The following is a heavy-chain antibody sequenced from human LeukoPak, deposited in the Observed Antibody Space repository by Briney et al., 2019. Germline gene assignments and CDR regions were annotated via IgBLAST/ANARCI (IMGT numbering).Heavy chain of an antibody. CDR1: GGSISSSSYY. V-gene: IGHV4-39*07. CDR3: AREDWFDP. J-gene: IGHJ5*02. Sequence: SETLSLTCTVSGGSISSSSYYWGWIRQPPGKGLEWIGSIYHSGSTYYNPSLKSRVTISVDTSKNQFSLKLSSVTAADTAVYYCAREDWFDPWGQGTLVTVSS. CDR2: IYHSGST.